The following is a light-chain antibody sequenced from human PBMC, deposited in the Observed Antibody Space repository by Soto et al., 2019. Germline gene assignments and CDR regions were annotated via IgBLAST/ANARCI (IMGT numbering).Light chain of an antibody. J-gene: IGKJ1*01. CDR3: QQTYTSPRT. CDR2: AAA. Sequence: DIQMTQSPSTLSGSVGDRVTITCRSRQSISRYLNWYQQKPGKAPNLLISAAATLQSGVPSRFSGSGSGTDFTLTISSLQPEDFATYYCQQTYTSPRTFGQGTKVDIK. V-gene: IGKV1-39*01. CDR1: QSISRY.